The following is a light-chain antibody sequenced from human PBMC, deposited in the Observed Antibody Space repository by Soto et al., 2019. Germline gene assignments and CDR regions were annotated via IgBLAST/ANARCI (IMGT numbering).Light chain of an antibody. CDR1: QGIGNT. CDR3: STPYT. CDR2: LTS. Sequence: DLQMTQSPSSLSASVGDRVTITCRASQGIGNTLHWYQQKPGKAPKLLIYLTSSLHSGVPSRFSGSGSGTDFTLTITSLQPEDFATYYCSTPYTFGQGTKLEIK. J-gene: IGKJ2*01. V-gene: IGKV1-39*01.